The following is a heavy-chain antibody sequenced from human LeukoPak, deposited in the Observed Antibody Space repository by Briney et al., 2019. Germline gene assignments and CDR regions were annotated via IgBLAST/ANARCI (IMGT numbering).Heavy chain of an antibody. D-gene: IGHD1-26*01. CDR3: AKGGGSGSYFLYFDY. V-gene: IGHV3-30-3*01. CDR2: ISYDGSNK. Sequence: GGSLRLSCAASGFTFSSYAMHWVRQAPGKGLEWVAVISYDGSNKYYADSVKGRFTISRDNSKNTLYPQMNSLRVEDTAVYYCAKGGGSGSYFLYFDYWGQGTLVTVSS. J-gene: IGHJ4*02. CDR1: GFTFSSYA.